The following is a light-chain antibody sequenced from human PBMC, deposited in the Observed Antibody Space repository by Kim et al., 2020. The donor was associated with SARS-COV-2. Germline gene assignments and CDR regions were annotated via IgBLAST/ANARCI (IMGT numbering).Light chain of an antibody. CDR3: QQYSSASPT. CDR1: QSISTW. V-gene: IGKV1-5*03. CDR2: RAS. J-gene: IGKJ1*01. Sequence: GDRVTITCRASQSISTWLAWYQQKPTKGPKLLIYRASSLERGVPSRFSGGGSGTEFTLTINSLQPEDFGIYYCQQYSSASPTFGQGTKG.